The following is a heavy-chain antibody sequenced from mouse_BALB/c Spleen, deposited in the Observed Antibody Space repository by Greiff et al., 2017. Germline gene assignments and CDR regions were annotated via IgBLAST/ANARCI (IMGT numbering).Heavy chain of an antibody. CDR3: VRGYDYDDYYAIDY. V-gene: IGHV10-1*02. D-gene: IGHD2-4*01. CDR1: GFTFNTYA. CDR2: IRSKSNNYAT. J-gene: IGHJ4*01. Sequence: EVKLQESGGGLVQPKGSLKLSCAASGFTFNTYAMNWVRQAPGKGLEWVARIRSKSNNYATYYADSVKDRFTISRDDSQSMLYLQMNNLKTEDTAMYYCVRGYDYDDYYAIDYWGQGTSVTVSS.